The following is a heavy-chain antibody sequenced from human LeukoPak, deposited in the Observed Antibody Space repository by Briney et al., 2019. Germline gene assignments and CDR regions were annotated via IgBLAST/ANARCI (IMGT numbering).Heavy chain of an antibody. Sequence: GRSLRLSCAPSGFTVSSNYMSWVSQAAGKGLEWDSVIYSGGSTYYADSVQGRFTISRAHFKNTLYLQMNSLRAEDTAVYYYAKVLQVLSSWEVDYWGQGTLVTVSS. CDR2: IYSGGST. CDR3: AKVLQVLSSWEVDY. CDR1: GFTVSSNY. J-gene: IGHJ4*02. D-gene: IGHD2-15*01. V-gene: IGHV3-53*01.